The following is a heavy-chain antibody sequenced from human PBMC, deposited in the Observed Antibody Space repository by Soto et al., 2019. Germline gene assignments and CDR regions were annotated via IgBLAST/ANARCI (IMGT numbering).Heavy chain of an antibody. D-gene: IGHD4-17*01. CDR2: IWYDGSNK. J-gene: IGHJ3*02. Sequence: WSLRLSCAASGFTFSSYGMHWVRQAPGKGLEWVAVIWYDGSNKYYADSVKGRFTISRDNSKNTLYLQMNSLRAEDTAVYYCARDPSYGDYVAFDIWGQGTMVTVSS. V-gene: IGHV3-33*01. CDR1: GFTFSSYG. CDR3: ARDPSYGDYVAFDI.